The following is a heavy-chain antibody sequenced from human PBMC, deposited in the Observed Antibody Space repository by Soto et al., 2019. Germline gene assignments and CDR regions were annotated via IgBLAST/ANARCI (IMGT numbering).Heavy chain of an antibody. CDR1: GGSFSGYY. CDR2: INQSGST. CDR3: ERCYRWSSTSCYFSLVWFDP. V-gene: IGHV4-34*01. D-gene: IGHD2-2*01. J-gene: IGHJ5*02. Sequence: QVQLQQWGAGLLKPSETLSLTCAVYGGSFSGYYWSWIRQPPGKGLEWSGEINQSGSTNYNPPLRSRVTISVDTTKNQYSQKLSSVTAADTAVYYCERCYRWSSTSCYFSLVWFDPWGQGTLVTVSS.